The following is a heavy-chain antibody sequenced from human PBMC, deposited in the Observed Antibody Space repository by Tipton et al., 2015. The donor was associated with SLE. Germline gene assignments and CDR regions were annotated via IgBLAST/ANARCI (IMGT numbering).Heavy chain of an antibody. J-gene: IGHJ4*02. Sequence: TLSLTCTVSGGSISSSSYYWSWIRQPPGKGLEWIGEINHSGSTNYNPSPKSRVTISVDTSKNQFSLKLSSVTAADTAVYYCAGHMITMVRGVKNYFDYWGQGTLVTVSS. D-gene: IGHD3-10*01. CDR2: INHSGST. CDR1: GGSISSSSYY. V-gene: IGHV4-39*01. CDR3: AGHMITMVRGVKNYFDY.